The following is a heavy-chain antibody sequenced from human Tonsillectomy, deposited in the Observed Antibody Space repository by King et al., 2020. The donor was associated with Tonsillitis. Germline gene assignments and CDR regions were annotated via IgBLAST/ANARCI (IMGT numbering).Heavy chain of an antibody. Sequence: LQLQESGPGLVKPSETLSLTCTVSGDSISSSSYYWGWIRQPPGKGLEWIGSIYYTGSTYYNPTLKSRVTISVDTSKNQFSLKLSSVTAADTAVYYCARHESTDYGDYERWGQGTLVTVSS. CDR1: GDSISSSSYY. V-gene: IGHV4-39*07. CDR3: ARHESTDYGDYER. CDR2: IYYTGST. D-gene: IGHD4-17*01. J-gene: IGHJ4*02.